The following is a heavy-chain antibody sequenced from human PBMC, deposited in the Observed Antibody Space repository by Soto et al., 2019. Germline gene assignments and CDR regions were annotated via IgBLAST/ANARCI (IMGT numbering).Heavy chain of an antibody. J-gene: IGHJ4*02. D-gene: IGHD2-15*01. CDR1: GYTFTSYG. V-gene: IGHV1-18*01. CDR3: ARYCSGGSCYPRSFDY. CDR2: ISAYNGNT. Sequence: ASVKVSCKASGYTFTSYGISWVRQAPGQGLEWMGWISAYNGNTNYAQKLQGRVTMTTDTSTSTAYMELRSLRSDDTAVYYCARYCSGGSCYPRSFDYWGQGTLVTVSS.